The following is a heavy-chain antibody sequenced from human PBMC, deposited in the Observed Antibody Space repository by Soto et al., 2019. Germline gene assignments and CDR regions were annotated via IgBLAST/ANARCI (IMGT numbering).Heavy chain of an antibody. Sequence: PGESLKISCKGPGHLFNNHWIGWVRQTPGKGLEWMGLIFTRDSETKTSPSFQGHVSFSVDNSINTVYLQWTSLKTTDTGIYFCARGYFDSGRGYDLWGQGTLVTVSS. CDR3: ARGYFDSGRGYDL. J-gene: IGHJ5*02. CDR1: GHLFNNHW. D-gene: IGHD3-10*01. CDR2: IFTRDSET. V-gene: IGHV5-51*01.